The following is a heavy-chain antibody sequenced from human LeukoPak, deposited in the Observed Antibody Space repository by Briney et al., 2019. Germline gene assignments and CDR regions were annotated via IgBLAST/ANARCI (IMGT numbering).Heavy chain of an antibody. CDR2: ISGDGYDT. CDR3: AKDRLPGAMGVAGTDVGTDV. CDR1: AFTLSVFA. D-gene: IGHD6-19*01. Sequence: GRSLTLSCAPSAFTLSVFAMHWGSQLPGNGPEWVSLISGDGYDTYYATSVKGRFTISRDNSKSSLYLQMNSLRIEHLALYFCAKDRLPGAMGVAGTDVGTDVWGEGTTVSVSS. V-gene: IGHV3-43*02. J-gene: IGHJ6*04.